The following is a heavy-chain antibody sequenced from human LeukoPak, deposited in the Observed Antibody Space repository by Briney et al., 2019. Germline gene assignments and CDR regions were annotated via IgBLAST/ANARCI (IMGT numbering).Heavy chain of an antibody. J-gene: IGHJ4*02. D-gene: IGHD6-6*01. CDR3: ARGMGSSSSDY. CDR1: GYTFTSYA. V-gene: IGHV1-18*01. CDR2: ISAYNGHT. Sequence: ASVKVSCKAFGYTFTSYAINWVRQAPGQGLEWMGWISAYNGHTNYAQNLQGRVTMTTVTSTSTAYMELRSLRSDDTAVYYCARGMGSSSSDYWGQGSLVTVSS.